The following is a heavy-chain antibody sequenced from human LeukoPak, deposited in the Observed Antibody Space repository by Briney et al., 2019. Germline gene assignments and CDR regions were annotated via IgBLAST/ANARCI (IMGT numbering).Heavy chain of an antibody. CDR1: GYTLPELS. V-gene: IGHV1-24*01. Sequence: ASVKVSCKESGYTLPELSMHWVRQAPGKGLEWMGGFDPDDGETIYAQKFQGRVTTTEDTSTDTAYMALNSLRSEDTAVYYCATFRGSRDRWGQGTLVTVSS. J-gene: IGHJ4*02. CDR2: FDPDDGET. CDR3: ATFRGSRDR. D-gene: IGHD1-26*01.